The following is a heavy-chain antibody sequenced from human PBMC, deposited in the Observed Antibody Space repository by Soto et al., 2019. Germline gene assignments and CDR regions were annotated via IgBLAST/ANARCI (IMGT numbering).Heavy chain of an antibody. CDR3: TTIEGNWNSDYFDY. CDR1: GFTFSNAW. D-gene: IGHD1-7*01. CDR2: IKSKTDGGTT. Sequence: GGSLRLSCAASGFTFSNAWMNWVRQAPGKGLEWVGRIKSKTDGGTTDYAAPVKGRFTISRDDSKNTLYLQMNSLKTEDTAVYYCTTIEGNWNSDYFDYWGQGTRVTVAS. V-gene: IGHV3-15*07. J-gene: IGHJ4*02.